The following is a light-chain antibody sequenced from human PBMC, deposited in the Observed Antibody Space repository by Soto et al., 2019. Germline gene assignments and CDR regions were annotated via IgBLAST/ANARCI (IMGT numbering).Light chain of an antibody. J-gene: IGKJ2*01. CDR1: QSVSSN. Sequence: EIVMTQSPANLSVSPGERATLSCRASQSVSSNLAWYQQKAGQGPRLLIYGASTRATSIPARFSGSGSGTEFTLTINSLQSEDFAVYYCQQYNKWPPYTFGQGTKLEIK. V-gene: IGKV3-15*01. CDR3: QQYNKWPPYT. CDR2: GAS.